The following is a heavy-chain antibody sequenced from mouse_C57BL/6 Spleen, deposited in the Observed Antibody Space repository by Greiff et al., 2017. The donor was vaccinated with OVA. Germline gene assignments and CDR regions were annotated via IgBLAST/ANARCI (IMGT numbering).Heavy chain of an antibody. D-gene: IGHD1-1*02. J-gene: IGHJ2*01. V-gene: IGHV5-16*01. CDR3: ARDGCGKPFDY. Sequence: EVQLVESAGGLVQPGSSMKLSCTASGFTFSDYYMAWVRQVPEKGLEWVANINYDGSSTYYLDSLKSRFTISRDNATNILYLQMSSLKSEDTATYYCARDGCGKPFDYWGQGTTLTVSS. CDR2: INYDGSST. CDR1: GFTFSDYY.